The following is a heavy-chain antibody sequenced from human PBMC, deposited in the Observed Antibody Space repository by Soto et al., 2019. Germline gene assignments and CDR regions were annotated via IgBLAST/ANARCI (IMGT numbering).Heavy chain of an antibody. D-gene: IGHD5-12*01. Sequence: SETLSLTCAVYGGSFSGYYWSWIRQPPGKGLEWIGEINHSGSTNYNPSLKSRVTISVDTSKNQFSLKLSSVTAADTAVYYCARGAEMATIPGGDAFDIWGQGTMVTVSS. CDR3: ARGAEMATIPGGDAFDI. CDR2: INHSGST. V-gene: IGHV4-34*01. J-gene: IGHJ3*02. CDR1: GGSFSGYY.